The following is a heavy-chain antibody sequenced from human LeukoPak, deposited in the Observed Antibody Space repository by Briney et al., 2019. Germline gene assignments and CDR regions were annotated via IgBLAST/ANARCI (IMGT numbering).Heavy chain of an antibody. Sequence: SQTLSLTCAISGDSVSSNSAAWNWIRQSPSRGLEWLGRTYYRSKWCNDYAVSVKSRVTLKPDTSKNQFSLQLNSVTPEDTAVYYCARGYSYGYDFHYRGQGTLVTVSS. CDR1: GDSVSSNSAA. D-gene: IGHD5-18*01. J-gene: IGHJ4*02. CDR3: ARGYSYGYDFHY. CDR2: TYYRSKWCN. V-gene: IGHV6-1*01.